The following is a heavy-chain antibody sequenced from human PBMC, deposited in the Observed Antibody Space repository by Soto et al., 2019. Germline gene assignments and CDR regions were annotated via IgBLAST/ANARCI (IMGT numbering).Heavy chain of an antibody. Sequence: PGVSLRLSCAASGFTFSSYSMNWVRQAPGKGLEWVSYISSSSSTIYYADSVKGRFTISRDNAKNSLYLQMNSLRDEDTAVYYCARDRPYCSXTSCYRGYYYYYYGMDVWGQGTTVTVSS. V-gene: IGHV3-48*02. J-gene: IGHJ6*01. CDR3: ARDRPYCSXTSCYRGYYYYYYGMDV. CDR1: GFTFSSYS. CDR2: ISSSSSTI. D-gene: IGHD2-2*02.